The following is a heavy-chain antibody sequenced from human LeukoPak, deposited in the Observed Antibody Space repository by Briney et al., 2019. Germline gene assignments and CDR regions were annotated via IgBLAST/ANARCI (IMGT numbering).Heavy chain of an antibody. CDR2: INHSGST. V-gene: IGHV4-34*01. J-gene: IGHJ4*02. CDR3: ARLYGDYGGALDY. Sequence: SETLSLTCAVYGGSFSGYYWSWIRQPPGKGLEWIGEINHSGSTNYNPSLKSRVTISVDTSKNQFSLKLSSVTAADTAVYYCARLYGDYGGALDYWGQGTLVTVSS. D-gene: IGHD4-17*01. CDR1: GGSFSGYY.